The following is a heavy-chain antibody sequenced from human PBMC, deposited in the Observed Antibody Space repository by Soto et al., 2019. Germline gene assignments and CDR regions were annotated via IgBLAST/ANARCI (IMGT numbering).Heavy chain of an antibody. Sequence: ASVKVSCKASGYTFTHYYIHWVRQAPGQGLEWMGIINPNGGITTYAQKFRAGFSMTRDTSTSTVYLELSSLRSEDSAVYYCATSVNSAMAFDYWGQGTLVTVS. CDR2: INPNGGIT. V-gene: IGHV1-46*01. CDR3: ATSVNSAMAFDY. J-gene: IGHJ4*02. D-gene: IGHD5-18*01. CDR1: GYTFTHYY.